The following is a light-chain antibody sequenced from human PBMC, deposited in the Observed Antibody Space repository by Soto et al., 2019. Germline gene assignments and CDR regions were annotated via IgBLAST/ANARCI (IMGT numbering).Light chain of an antibody. Sequence: PGKRASLSCRASQSISGRYLAWYQQKPGQAPRLLIYDASSRATGIPDRFSGSGSGTDFILTISRLEPEDFAVYYCQQYGSSPLTFGGGTKVEIK. J-gene: IGKJ4*01. CDR1: QSISGRY. CDR2: DAS. V-gene: IGKV3-20*01. CDR3: QQYGSSPLT.